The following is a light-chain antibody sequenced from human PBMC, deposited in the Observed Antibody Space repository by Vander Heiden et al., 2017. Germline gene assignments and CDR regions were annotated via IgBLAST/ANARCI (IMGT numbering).Light chain of an antibody. Sequence: QSVLTQPASVSGSPGQSITISCTGTSSDVGNYNFVSWYQQHPGKAPKLMIYEVNKRPSGVSNRFSGSKSGNTASLTISGLQAEDEADDYCCSYAGDRMLVFGGGTKLTVL. V-gene: IGLV2-23*02. CDR1: SSDVGNYNF. CDR2: EVN. CDR3: CSYAGDRMLV. J-gene: IGLJ2*01.